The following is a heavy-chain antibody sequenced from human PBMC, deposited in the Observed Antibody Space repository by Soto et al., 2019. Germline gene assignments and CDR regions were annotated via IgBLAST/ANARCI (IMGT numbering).Heavy chain of an antibody. CDR2: ISSSSSYI. D-gene: IGHD3-16*02. V-gene: IGHV3-21*01. Sequence: GGSLRLSCAASGFTFSSYSMNWVRQAPGKGLEWVSSISSSSSYIYYADSVKGRFTISRDNAKNSLYLQMNSLRAEDTAVYYCARDTEPYYDYIWGSYPFDYWGQGTLVTVSS. CDR1: GFTFSSYS. J-gene: IGHJ4*02. CDR3: ARDTEPYYDYIWGSYPFDY.